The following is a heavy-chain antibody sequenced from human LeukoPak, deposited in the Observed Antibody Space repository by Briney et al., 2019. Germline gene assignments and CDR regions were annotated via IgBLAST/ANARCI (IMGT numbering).Heavy chain of an antibody. CDR2: INHSGST. D-gene: IGHD5-24*01. Sequence: NPSETLSLTCTVSGGSISSYYWSWIRQPPGKGLEWIGEINHSGSTNYNPSLKSRVTIPVDTSKNQFSLKLRSVTAADTAVYYCAREDAEQMDNSFDIWGQGTMVTVSS. CDR3: AREDAEQMDNSFDI. V-gene: IGHV4-34*01. J-gene: IGHJ3*02. CDR1: GGSISSYY.